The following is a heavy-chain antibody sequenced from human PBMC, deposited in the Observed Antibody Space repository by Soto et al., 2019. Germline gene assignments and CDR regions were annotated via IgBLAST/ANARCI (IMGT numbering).Heavy chain of an antibody. Sequence: QVQLVQCGAEVKKPGSSVTVSCKASGGTFSSYTISWVRQAPGQGLEWMGGIIPIFGTANYAQKFQGRVTITADEFTSTAYMELSSLRSEDTAVYYCARGNQRWLQLWYFDLWGRGTLVTVSS. J-gene: IGHJ2*01. D-gene: IGHD5-12*01. CDR1: GGTFSSYT. V-gene: IGHV1-69*12. CDR2: IIPIFGTA. CDR3: ARGNQRWLQLWYFDL.